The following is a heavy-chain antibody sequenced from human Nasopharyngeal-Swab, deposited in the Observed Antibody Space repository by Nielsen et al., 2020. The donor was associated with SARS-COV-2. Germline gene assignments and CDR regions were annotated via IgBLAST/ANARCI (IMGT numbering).Heavy chain of an antibody. CDR3: VKGVAVVWGHFND. J-gene: IGHJ4*01. CDR1: GFTFDDYA. Sequence: GGSLRLSCAASGFTFDDYAMHWVRQAPGKGLEWASGISWDSVTIGYADSLKGRISISRDNAKNALYLQMNSLRPEDTARYYCVKGVAVVWGHFNDWGRGTLVTVSS. CDR2: ISWDSVTI. D-gene: IGHD7-27*01. V-gene: IGHV3-9*01.